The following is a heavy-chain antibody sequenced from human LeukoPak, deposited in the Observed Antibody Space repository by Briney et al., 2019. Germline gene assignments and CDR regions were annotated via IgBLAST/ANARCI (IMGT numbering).Heavy chain of an antibody. V-gene: IGHV3-48*03. CDR1: GFTFRSYE. D-gene: IGHD1-26*01. CDR3: AREGLIEGISFDY. J-gene: IGHJ4*02. CDR2: ISSSGSTI. Sequence: PGGSLRLSCAASGFTFRSYEMNWVSRAPGKGLEWVSYISSSGSTIYYADSVKGRFTISRDNAKNSLYLQMNSLRAEDTAVFYCAREGLIEGISFDYWGQGTLVTVSS.